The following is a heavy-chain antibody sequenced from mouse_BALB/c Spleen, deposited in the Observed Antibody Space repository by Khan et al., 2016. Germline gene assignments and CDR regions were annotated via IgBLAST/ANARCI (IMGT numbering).Heavy chain of an antibody. CDR1: GFSLTGFS. J-gene: IGHJ3*01. Sequence: QMQLEESGPGLVAPSQSLSITCTVSGFSLTGFSVNWVRQPPGKALEWLGMIWGDGSTDYNSALKSRLSFSKDDSKSQVFLKMNSLQTDDTARYFCASYYDYDGGFAYWGQGTLVTVSA. D-gene: IGHD2-4*01. CDR3: ASYYDYDGGFAY. V-gene: IGHV2-6-7*01. CDR2: IWGDGST.